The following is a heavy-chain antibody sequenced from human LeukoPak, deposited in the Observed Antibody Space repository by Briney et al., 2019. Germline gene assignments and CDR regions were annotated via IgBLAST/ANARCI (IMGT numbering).Heavy chain of an antibody. V-gene: IGHV1-18*01. CDR2: ISAYNGNT. CDR3: ARGWGMTTVSPLDY. Sequence: ASVKVSCKASGYTFTSYGISWARQAPGQGLEWMGWISAYNGNTNYAQKLQGRVTMTTDTSTSTAYMELRSLRSDDTAVYYCARGWGMTTVSPLDYWGQGTLVTVSS. D-gene: IGHD4-17*01. CDR1: GYTFTSYG. J-gene: IGHJ4*02.